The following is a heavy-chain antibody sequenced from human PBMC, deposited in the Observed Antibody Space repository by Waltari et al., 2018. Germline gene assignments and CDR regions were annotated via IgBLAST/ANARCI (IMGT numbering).Heavy chain of an antibody. CDR3: ARDVRSTIEARDIDY. Sequence: QVQLVESGGGVVQPERSLRLSCAASGFTFSGNALHWVRQAPGKGLEWVAVISYDGSKTYYADSVRGRFTISRDNSKNTLYLQMNSLRAEDTAVYYCARDVRSTIEARDIDYWGQGTLVTVSS. CDR1: GFTFSGNA. J-gene: IGHJ4*02. CDR2: ISYDGSKT. D-gene: IGHD6-6*01. V-gene: IGHV3-30*01.